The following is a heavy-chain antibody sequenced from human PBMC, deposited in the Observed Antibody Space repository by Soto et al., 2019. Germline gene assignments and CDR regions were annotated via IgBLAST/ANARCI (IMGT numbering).Heavy chain of an antibody. J-gene: IGHJ4*02. V-gene: IGHV3-30*18. CDR1: GFSFSSYA. D-gene: IGHD6-19*01. Sequence: QVQLVESGGGVVQPGGSLRVSCAASGFSFSSYAMHWVRQAPGKGLERVAGITYDGSNKYYADSVKGRFTVSRDTSKNTLFLQMNSPRVEDTAVYHCAKDLWPERGSGSPLDYWGQGTLVTVSS. CDR2: ITYDGSNK. CDR3: AKDLWPERGSGSPLDY.